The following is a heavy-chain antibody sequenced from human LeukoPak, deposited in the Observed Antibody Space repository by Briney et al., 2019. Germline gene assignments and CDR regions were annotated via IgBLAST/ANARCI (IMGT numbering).Heavy chain of an antibody. CDR2: IDQSGKM. J-gene: IGHJ3*02. D-gene: IGHD3-3*01. CDR3: ARHSDYLGVNGFDI. CDR1: GGSISGCSQY. Sequence: SETLSLTCTVSGGSISGCSQYRGWIRQPPGKGLEWIGSIDQSGKMIHNPSLESRVTISVDTSKNNFSLKLRSVTATDTAVYYCARHSDYLGVNGFDIWGQGTMVTVSS. V-gene: IGHV4-39*01.